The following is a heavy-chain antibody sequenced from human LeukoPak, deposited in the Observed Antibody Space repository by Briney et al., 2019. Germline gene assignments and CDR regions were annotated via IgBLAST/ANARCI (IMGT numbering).Heavy chain of an antibody. CDR2: ISGSGDST. CDR3: VRRAAVRGMDF. D-gene: IGHD1-14*01. CDR1: GFTVSGHP. Sequence: GGSLRLSCAASGFTVSGHPMSWVRQAPGKGLEWVASISGSGDSTNYGDSVKGRFTISRDNFKRTVHLEMSNLRADDTAMYYCVRRAAVRGMDFWGLGTTVIVSS. V-gene: IGHV3-23*01. J-gene: IGHJ6*02.